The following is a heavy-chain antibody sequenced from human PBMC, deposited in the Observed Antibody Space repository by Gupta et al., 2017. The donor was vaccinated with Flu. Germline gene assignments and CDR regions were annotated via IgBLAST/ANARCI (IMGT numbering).Heavy chain of an antibody. Sequence: QVHLVQSGPEVKKPGASVKVSCEASGYTFSTSAMHLVRQAPGQRLEWMGWINAGNGNAKYSQKCQGRVTIARDTSATTAYMELSNLKSEDTAVYYCARGGPGAMVTEIDYWGHGTLVTVSS. CDR2: INAGNGNA. D-gene: IGHD5-18*01. CDR1: GYTFSTSA. V-gene: IGHV1-3*01. CDR3: ARGGPGAMVTEIDY. J-gene: IGHJ4*01.